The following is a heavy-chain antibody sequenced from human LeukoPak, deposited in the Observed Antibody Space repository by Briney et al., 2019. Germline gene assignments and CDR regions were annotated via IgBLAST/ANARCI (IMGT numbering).Heavy chain of an antibody. CDR1: GGSISGHY. CDR3: ARTNAFDI. J-gene: IGHJ3*02. Sequence: PSETLSLTCTVSGGSISGHYWSWIRQPPGKGLEWMGYIYYSGSTNYNPSLKSRVTILVDTSKNQFSLKLSSVTAADTAVYYCARTNAFDIWGQGTMVTVSS. V-gene: IGHV4-59*11. CDR2: IYYSGST.